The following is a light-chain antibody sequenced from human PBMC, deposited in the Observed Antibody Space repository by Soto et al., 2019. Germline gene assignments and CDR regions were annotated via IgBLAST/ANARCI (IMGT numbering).Light chain of an antibody. CDR3: SSSTTTTSLVV. CDR2: DVS. J-gene: IGLJ3*02. V-gene: IGLV2-14*01. Sequence: QSALTQPASVSGSPGQSITISCTGTSSDIGDYNYVSWYQQYPGKVPKLVIYDVSHRPSGVSNRFSGSKSGYTASLTISGLQAEDEADYYCSSSTTTTSLVVFGGGTKVTVL. CDR1: SSDIGDYNY.